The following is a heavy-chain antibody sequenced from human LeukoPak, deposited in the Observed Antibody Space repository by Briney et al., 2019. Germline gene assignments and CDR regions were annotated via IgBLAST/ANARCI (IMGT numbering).Heavy chain of an antibody. D-gene: IGHD3-9*01. CDR1: GFTFGDYA. V-gene: IGHV3-49*04. J-gene: IGHJ4*02. CDR3: TRDSGVTIFFY. Sequence: GGSLTLTCTASGFTFGDYAMSWVRKAPGQGLERVGFIRSKSYGGTSEYAASVKRRFTISRDDSNSIAYLQMNSLKTEDAAVYYCTRDSGVTIFFYWGQGTLVTVSS. CDR2: IRSKSYGGTS.